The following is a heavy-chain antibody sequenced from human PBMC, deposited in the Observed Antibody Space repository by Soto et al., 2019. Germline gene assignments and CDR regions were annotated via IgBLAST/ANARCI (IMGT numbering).Heavy chain of an antibody. V-gene: IGHV1-69*13. CDR2: IIPIFGTA. J-gene: IGHJ4*02. D-gene: IGHD2-15*01. Sequence: GASVKVSCKASGGTFSSYAISWVRQAPGQGLEWMGGIIPIFGTANYAQKFQGRVTITADESTSTAYMELSSLRSEDTAVYYCASGGCSGGSCYSAVTTVSTFDYWGQGTLVTVSS. CDR1: GGTFSSYA. CDR3: ASGGCSGGSCYSAVTTVSTFDY.